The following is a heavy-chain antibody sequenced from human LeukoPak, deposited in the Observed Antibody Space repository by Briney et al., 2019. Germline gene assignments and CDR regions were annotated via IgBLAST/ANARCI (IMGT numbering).Heavy chain of an antibody. D-gene: IGHD4-17*01. V-gene: IGHV4-31*03. CDR2: IYYSGSA. CDR1: GGSVSSGGYY. Sequence: PSETLSLTCTVSGGSVSSGGYYWSWIRQVPGKGLEWIGNIYYSGSAYYNPSLKSRTTISIDTSKNQFSLKLSSVTAADTAVYYCARDHDYGDYVLKLVYWGQGTLVTVSS. J-gene: IGHJ4*02. CDR3: ARDHDYGDYVLKLVY.